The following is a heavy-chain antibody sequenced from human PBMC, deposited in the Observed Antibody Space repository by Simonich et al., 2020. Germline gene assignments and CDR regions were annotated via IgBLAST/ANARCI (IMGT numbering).Heavy chain of an antibody. Sequence: QVQLVQSGAEVKKPGASVKVSCKASGYTFTGYYMHWVRQAPGQGLEWMGGTNPNRRGTKLAQKVQGRVTMTRDTSISTAYMELSRLRSDDTAVYYCARGGVRSSSWYWYFDLWGRGTLVTVSS. CDR3: ARGGVRSSSWYWYFDL. CDR1: GYTFTGYY. J-gene: IGHJ2*01. CDR2: TNPNRRGT. V-gene: IGHV1-2*02. D-gene: IGHD6-13*01.